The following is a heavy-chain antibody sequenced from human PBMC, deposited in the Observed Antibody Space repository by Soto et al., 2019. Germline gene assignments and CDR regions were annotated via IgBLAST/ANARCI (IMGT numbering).Heavy chain of an antibody. J-gene: IGHJ6*02. CDR2: IKQDGSEK. CDR3: ARTGGYSWDYYYYYGMDV. V-gene: IGHV3-7*01. CDR1: GFTFSSYW. Sequence: EVQLVESGGGLVQPGGSLRLSCAASGFTFSSYWMSWVRQAPGKGLEWVANIKQDGSEKYYVDSVKGRFTISRDNAKNSLYLQMNSLRAEDTAVYYCARTGGYSWDYYYYYGMDVWGQGTTVTVSS. D-gene: IGHD5-18*01.